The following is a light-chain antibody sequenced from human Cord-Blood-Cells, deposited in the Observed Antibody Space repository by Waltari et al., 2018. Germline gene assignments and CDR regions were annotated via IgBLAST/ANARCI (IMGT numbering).Light chain of an antibody. J-gene: IGLJ1*01. CDR2: EGS. Sequence: QSALTQPASVSGSPGQSLTISCTGTSSAVGSYNLVSWYQQHPGKAPKLMIYEGSKRPSGVSNRFSGSKSGNTASLTISGLQAEDEADYYCCSYAGSNYVFGTGTKVTVL. V-gene: IGLV2-23*01. CDR3: CSYAGSNYV. CDR1: SSAVGSYNL.